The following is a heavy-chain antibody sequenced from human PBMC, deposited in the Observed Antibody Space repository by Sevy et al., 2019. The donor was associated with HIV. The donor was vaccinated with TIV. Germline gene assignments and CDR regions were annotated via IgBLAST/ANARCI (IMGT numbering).Heavy chain of an antibody. CDR3: VRGIVTYYFDY. Sequence: SEILSLTCTVSGDSISSYYWSWIRQPPGKGLEWIGYFYYSGITNYNPSVKSRVTISVDTSRNQISLKLSSVTAADTAVYYCVRGIVTYYFDYWGQGTLVTVSS. CDR2: FYYSGIT. J-gene: IGHJ4*02. CDR1: GDSISSYY. D-gene: IGHD1-26*01. V-gene: IGHV4-59*01.